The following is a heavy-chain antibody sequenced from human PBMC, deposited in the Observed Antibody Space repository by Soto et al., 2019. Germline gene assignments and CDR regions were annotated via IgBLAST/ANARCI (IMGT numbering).Heavy chain of an antibody. Sequence: SGPTLVNPTQTLTLTCTFSGFSLSTSGMCVSWIRQPPGKALGWLALIDWDDDKYYSTSLKTRLTISKDTSKNQVVLTMTNMDPADTATSYCARMKGTYYYGSGSYFTFDYWGQGNLVTVSS. CDR1: GFSLSTSGMC. CDR3: ARMKGTYYYGSGSYFTFDY. CDR2: IDWDDDK. D-gene: IGHD3-10*01. V-gene: IGHV2-70*01. J-gene: IGHJ4*02.